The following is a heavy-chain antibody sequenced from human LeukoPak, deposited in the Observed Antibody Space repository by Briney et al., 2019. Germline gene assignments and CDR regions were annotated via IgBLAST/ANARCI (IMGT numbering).Heavy chain of an antibody. V-gene: IGHV3-66*02. CDR1: GFTFSRNV. J-gene: IGHJ4*02. CDR3: TNLPTY. Sequence: GGSLRLSCVASGFTFSRNVLHWVRQAPGKGLEWVSVIYSDGSTFYADSVKGRFTISRDNSKNTLYLQMDSLRPEDTAVYYCTNLPTYWGQGTLVTVSS. CDR2: IYSDGST.